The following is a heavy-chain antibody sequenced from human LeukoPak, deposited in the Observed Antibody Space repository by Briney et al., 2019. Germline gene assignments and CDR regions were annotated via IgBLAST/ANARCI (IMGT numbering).Heavy chain of an antibody. Sequence: PGGSLRLSCAASGFTFSSYAMSWVRQAPGKGLEWVSAISGSGGSTYYADSVKGRFTISRDNSKNTLYLQMNSLRAEDTAVYYCATSRYYYDSSGYPEYFQHWGQGTLVTVSS. V-gene: IGHV3-23*01. CDR1: GFTFSSYA. CDR3: ATSRYYYDSSGYPEYFQH. J-gene: IGHJ1*01. D-gene: IGHD3-22*01. CDR2: ISGSGGST.